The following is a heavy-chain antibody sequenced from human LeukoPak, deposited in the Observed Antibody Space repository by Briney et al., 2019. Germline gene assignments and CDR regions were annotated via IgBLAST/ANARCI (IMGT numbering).Heavy chain of an antibody. CDR1: GGPISSNNYY. Sequence: SETLSLTCTVSGGPISSNNYYWAWIRQPPGKGLQWIGNNYYSGRTHYHPYLKSRITLSVDTSQNLFALKLTSVTAADTAVYSCAGLYGGNFFDCWGQGTLVTVSS. D-gene: IGHD4-23*01. J-gene: IGHJ4*02. V-gene: IGHV4-39*01. CDR2: NYYSGRT. CDR3: AGLYGGNFFDC.